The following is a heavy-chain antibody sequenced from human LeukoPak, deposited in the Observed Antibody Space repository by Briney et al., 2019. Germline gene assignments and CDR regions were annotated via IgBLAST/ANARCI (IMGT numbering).Heavy chain of an antibody. CDR3: AKEAADTVVVPAAMMDS. CDR2: ISGSGGTT. J-gene: IGHJ5*01. CDR1: GFIFSSYA. D-gene: IGHD2-2*01. V-gene: IGHV3-23*01. Sequence: GGSLRLSCAASGFIFSSYAMSWVRQAPGKGLEWVSAISGSGGTTYYANSVKGRFTISRDNSKNTLYLQMNSLRAEDTAVYYCAKEAADTVVVPAAMMDSWGQGTLVTVSS.